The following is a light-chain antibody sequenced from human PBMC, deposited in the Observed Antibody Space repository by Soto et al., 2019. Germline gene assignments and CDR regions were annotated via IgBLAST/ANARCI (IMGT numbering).Light chain of an antibody. CDR1: QSVSSY. CDR3: QQYGSSLGVT. J-gene: IGKJ1*01. Sequence: EIVLTQSPGTLSLSPGERATLSCRASQSVSSYLAWYQQKPGQAPRLLIYDASNRATGIPARFSGSGSGTDFTLTISRLEPEDFAVYYCQQYGSSLGVTFGQGTKVDNK. CDR2: DAS. V-gene: IGKV3-20*01.